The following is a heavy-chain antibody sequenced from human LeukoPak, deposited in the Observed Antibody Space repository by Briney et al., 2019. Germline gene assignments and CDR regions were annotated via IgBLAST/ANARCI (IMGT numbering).Heavy chain of an antibody. V-gene: IGHV3-23*01. J-gene: IGHJ4*02. Sequence: GGSLRLFCAASGFTFSSYAMTWVRQAPGKGLEWVSTISGSGGSTYYADSVKGRFTISRDNSKNTLYLQMNSLRAEDMAVYYCAKDGGQGADYWGQGTLVSVSS. D-gene: IGHD3-16*01. CDR1: GFTFSSYA. CDR2: ISGSGGST. CDR3: AKDGGQGADY.